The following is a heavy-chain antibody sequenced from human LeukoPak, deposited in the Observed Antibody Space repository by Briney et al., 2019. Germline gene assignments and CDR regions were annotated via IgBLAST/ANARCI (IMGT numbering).Heavy chain of an antibody. CDR1: VGSISSSNW. J-gene: IGHJ5*02. CDR3: ARDSRGDTNDDFWSGYPSRFDP. V-gene: IGHV4-4*02. CDR2: IYHSGST. D-gene: IGHD3-3*01. Sequence: PSGTLSLTFAVSVGSISSSNWRSWVRPPPGKGLEWIGEIYHSGSTNYNPSLKRRVTISVDKSKNQFSLKLSSVTAADTAVYYCARDSRGDTNDDFWSGYPSRFDPWGQGTLVTVSS.